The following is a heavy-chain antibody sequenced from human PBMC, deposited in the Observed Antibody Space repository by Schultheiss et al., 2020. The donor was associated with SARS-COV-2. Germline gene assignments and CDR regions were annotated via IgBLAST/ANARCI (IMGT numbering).Heavy chain of an antibody. CDR3: ARDLESAYQLLYRDYYYYGMDV. J-gene: IGHJ6*02. CDR1: GFTFSSYS. CDR2: ISSSSSTI. D-gene: IGHD2-2*02. V-gene: IGHV3-48*02. Sequence: GGSLRLSCAASGFTFSSYSMNWVRQAPGKGPEWVSYISSSSSTIYYADSVKGRFTISRDNAKNSLYLQMNSLRDEDTAVYYCARDLESAYQLLYRDYYYYGMDVWGQGTTVTVSS.